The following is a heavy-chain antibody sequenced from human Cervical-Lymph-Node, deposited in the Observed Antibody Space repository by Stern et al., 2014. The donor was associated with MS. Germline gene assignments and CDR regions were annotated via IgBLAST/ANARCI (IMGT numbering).Heavy chain of an antibody. V-gene: IGHV2-26*01. J-gene: IGHJ6*02. CDR2: IFSNDEK. CDR3: ARIQNDFGYYGMDV. D-gene: IGHD3-3*01. CDR1: GFSLSNARMG. Sequence: QVTLKESGPVLVKPTETLTLTCTVSGFSLSNARMGVSWIRQPPGKALEWLAHIFSNDEKSYSTSLKSRLTISKDTSKSQVVLTMTNMDPVDTATYYCARIQNDFGYYGMDVWGQGTTVTVSS.